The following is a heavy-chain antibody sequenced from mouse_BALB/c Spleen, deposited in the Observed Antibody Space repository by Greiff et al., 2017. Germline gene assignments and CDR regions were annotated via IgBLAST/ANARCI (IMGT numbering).Heavy chain of an antibody. Sequence: VQLKESGPGLVQPSQSLSITCTVSGFSLTSYGVHWVRQSPGKGLEWLGVIWSGGSTDYNAAFISRLSISKDNSKSQVFFKMNSLQANDTAIYYCARRGIYDGYPYAMDYWGQGTSVTVSS. V-gene: IGHV2-2*02. D-gene: IGHD2-3*01. CDR3: ARRGIYDGYPYAMDY. CDR1: GFSLTSYG. CDR2: IWSGGST. J-gene: IGHJ4*01.